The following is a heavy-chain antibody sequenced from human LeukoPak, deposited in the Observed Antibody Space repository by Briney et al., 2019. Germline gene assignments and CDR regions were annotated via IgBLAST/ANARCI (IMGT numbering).Heavy chain of an antibody. D-gene: IGHD3-16*01. CDR1: GGSISSGSYY. CDR3: ASVMGGGLDR. V-gene: IGHV4-61*02. Sequence: SQTLSLTCTVSGGSISSGSYYWSWIRQPAGKGLEWIGRIYTSGSTSYNSSLKSRVTMSVDTSKNQFSLKLSSVTAADTAVYYCASVMGGGLDRWGQGTLVTVSS. CDR2: IYTSGST. J-gene: IGHJ5*02.